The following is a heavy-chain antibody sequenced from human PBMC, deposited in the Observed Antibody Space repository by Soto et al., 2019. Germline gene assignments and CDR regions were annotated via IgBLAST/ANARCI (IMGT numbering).Heavy chain of an antibody. CDR1: GGTFSSYA. V-gene: IGHV1-69*01. D-gene: IGHD2-15*01. CDR2: VIPIFGTA. J-gene: IGHJ6*02. Sequence: QVPLVQSGAEVKKPGSSVKVSCKAPGGTFSSYAISWVRQAPGQGLEWMGGVIPIFGTAKYAQKFQGRVTITADESTSTGYMELRSLRSEDTAVYCCARSQGGSSSLDIYYYYYYGMDVWGQGTTVTVSS. CDR3: ARSQGGSSSLDIYYYYYYGMDV.